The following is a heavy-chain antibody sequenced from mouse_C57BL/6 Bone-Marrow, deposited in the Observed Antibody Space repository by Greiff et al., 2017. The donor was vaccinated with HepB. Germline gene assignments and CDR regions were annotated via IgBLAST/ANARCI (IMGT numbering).Heavy chain of an antibody. D-gene: IGHD1-1*01. CDR2: IYPRSGNT. CDR3: ARDYYYGSSYVWFAY. J-gene: IGHJ3*01. CDR1: GYTFTSYG. Sequence: VQLQQSGAELARPGASVKLSCKASGYTFTSYGISWVKQRTGQGLEWIGEIYPRSGNTYYNEKFKGKATLTADKSSSTAYMELRSLTSEDYAVYFCARDYYYGSSYVWFAYWGQGTLVTVSA. V-gene: IGHV1-81*01.